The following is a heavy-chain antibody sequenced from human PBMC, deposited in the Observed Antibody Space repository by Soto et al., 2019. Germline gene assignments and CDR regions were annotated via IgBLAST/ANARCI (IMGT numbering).Heavy chain of an antibody. CDR2: IYSDDST. J-gene: IGHJ5*02. CDR1: GFSVSSNY. D-gene: IGHD3-10*01. V-gene: IGHV3-66*01. Sequence: GGSLRLSCAASGFSVSSNYMTWVRQAPGKGLEWVSVIYSDDSTYYADSVKGRFTISRDNSKNTLYLQMNSLRAEDTAVYYCARDLKKLLWFGEFPAGFDPWGQGTLVTVSS. CDR3: ARDLKKLLWFGEFPAGFDP.